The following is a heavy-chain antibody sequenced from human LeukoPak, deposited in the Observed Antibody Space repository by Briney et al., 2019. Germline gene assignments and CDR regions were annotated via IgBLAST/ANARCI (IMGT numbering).Heavy chain of an antibody. CDR1: GGSFSGYY. J-gene: IGHJ4*02. D-gene: IGHD5-18*01. CDR2: INRSGST. CDR3: ARRVDTAMVLDY. Sequence: SETLSLTCAVYGGSFSGYYWSWIRQPPGKGLEWIGEINRSGSTNYNPSLKSRVTISVDTSKNQFSLKLSSVTAADTAVYYCARRVDTAMVLDYWGQGTLVTVSS. V-gene: IGHV4-34*01.